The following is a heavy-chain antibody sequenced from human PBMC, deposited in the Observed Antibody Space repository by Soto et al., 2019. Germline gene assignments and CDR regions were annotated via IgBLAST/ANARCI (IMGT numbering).Heavy chain of an antibody. CDR1: GFTFSTYA. CDR3: VKDRPRRTSGYFFDS. V-gene: IGHV3-23*01. Sequence: EVQLLESGGKLVQPGGSLAISCAASGFTFSTYAMTCVRQAPGKGLEWVSGVSASGLNTDYADPVKGRFYISRDNSKNTVPLHKNTLRAEDTALYYCVKDRPRRTSGYFFDSWGQGTPVTVSS. CDR2: VSASGLNT. D-gene: IGHD1-1*01. J-gene: IGHJ4*02.